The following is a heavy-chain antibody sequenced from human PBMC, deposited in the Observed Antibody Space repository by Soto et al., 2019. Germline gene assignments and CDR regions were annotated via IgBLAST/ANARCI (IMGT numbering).Heavy chain of an antibody. Sequence: QLQLQESGSGLVKPSQTLSLTCAVSGGSISSGDYSCSWIRQPPGQGLEWIGYIYHSGSTYYNPSLQSRVAISVDRSKSQFSLQLSSVTAADTAVYYCARWWMYAPRFDHWGQGTLVTVSS. CDR1: GGSISSGDYS. CDR3: ARWWMYAPRFDH. CDR2: IYHSGST. J-gene: IGHJ5*02. V-gene: IGHV4-30-2*01. D-gene: IGHD2-8*01.